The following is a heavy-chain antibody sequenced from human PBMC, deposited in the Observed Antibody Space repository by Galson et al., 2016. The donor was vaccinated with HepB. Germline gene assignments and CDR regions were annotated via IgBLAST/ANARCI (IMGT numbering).Heavy chain of an antibody. CDR2: IYSGGST. Sequence: SLRLSCAASGFTGNNNYMTWVRQPPGKGLECVSVIYSGGSTDYADPEKGRFTISRANSKNTLYLQMNSMSAEDTAVYYCATGPSSTAAIRDYWGQGTLVTVSS. CDR3: ATGPSSTAAIRDY. D-gene: IGHD2-21*02. J-gene: IGHJ4*02. V-gene: IGHV3-53*01. CDR1: GFTGNNNY.